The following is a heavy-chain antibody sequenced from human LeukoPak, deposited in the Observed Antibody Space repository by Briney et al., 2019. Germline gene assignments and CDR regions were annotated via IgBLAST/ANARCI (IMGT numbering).Heavy chain of an antibody. D-gene: IGHD3-10*01. CDR3: ARGYGSGSFYGY. CDR2: IYYTGST. V-gene: IGHV4-59*12. Sequence: SETLSLTCTVSGGSISGYYWSWIRQPPGKRLEWIGYIYYTGSTNYNPSLKSRVTMSVDTAKNQFSLKLSSVTAADTAVYYCARGYGSGSFYGYWGQGTLVTVSS. CDR1: GGSISGYY. J-gene: IGHJ4*02.